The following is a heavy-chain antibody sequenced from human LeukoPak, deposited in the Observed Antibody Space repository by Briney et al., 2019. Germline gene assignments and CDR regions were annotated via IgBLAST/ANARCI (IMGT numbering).Heavy chain of an antibody. CDR2: INHSGST. CDR1: GGSFSGYY. J-gene: IGHJ4*02. Sequence: SETLSLTCAAYGGSFSGYYWSWIRQPPGKGLEWIGEINHSGSTNHNPSLKSRVTISVDTSKNQFSLKLSSVTAADTAVYYCARGGRAAAGEYYFDYWGQGTLVTVSS. CDR3: ARGGRAAAGEYYFDY. V-gene: IGHV4-34*01. D-gene: IGHD6-13*01.